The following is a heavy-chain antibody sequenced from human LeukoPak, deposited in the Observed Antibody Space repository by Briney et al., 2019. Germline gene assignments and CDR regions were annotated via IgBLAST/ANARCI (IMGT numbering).Heavy chain of an antibody. CDR3: ARDRMPHFRPYYYYMDV. CDR1: GYTFTSYY. CDR2: INPSGGST. V-gene: IGHV1-46*01. J-gene: IGHJ6*03. D-gene: IGHD3-3*02. Sequence: GASVKVSCKASGYTFTSYYMHWVRQAPGQGLEWMGIINPSGGSTSYAQKFQGRVTMTRDMSTSTVYMELSSLRSEDTAVYYCARDRMPHFRPYYYYMDVWGKGTTVTVSS.